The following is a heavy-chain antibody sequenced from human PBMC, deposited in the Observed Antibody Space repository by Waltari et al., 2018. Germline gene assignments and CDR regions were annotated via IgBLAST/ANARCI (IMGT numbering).Heavy chain of an antibody. CDR3: ARATDYGDYVGGFDY. V-gene: IGHV4-59*01. J-gene: IGHJ4*02. Sequence: QVQLQESGPGLVKPSVTLSLTCPVSGGSISRYYWRWIRQPPGKGLEWIGYIYYSGSTNYNPSLKSRVTISVDTSKNQFSLKLSSVTAADTAVYYCARATDYGDYVGGFDYWGQGTLVTVSS. CDR2: IYYSGST. CDR1: GGSISRYY. D-gene: IGHD4-17*01.